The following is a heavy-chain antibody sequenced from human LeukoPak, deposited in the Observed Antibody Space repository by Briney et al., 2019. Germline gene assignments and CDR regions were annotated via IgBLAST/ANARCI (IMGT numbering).Heavy chain of an antibody. CDR3: AKTPVIGSYSSTWYGGN. V-gene: IGHV3-53*01. D-gene: IGHD6-13*01. CDR2: IYSGGKT. J-gene: IGHJ4*02. CDR1: GFIVSNSY. Sequence: GGSLRLSCAASGFIVSNSYTSWVRQAPGKGLEWVSVIYSGGKTYYADAVKGRFTASRDNSKNTLYLQMNSLRVEDTAVYYCAKTPVIGSYSSTWYGGNWGQGTLVTISS.